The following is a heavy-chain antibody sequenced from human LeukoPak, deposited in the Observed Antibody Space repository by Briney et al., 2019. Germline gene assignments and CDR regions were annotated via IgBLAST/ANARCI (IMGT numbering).Heavy chain of an antibody. Sequence: GGSLRLSCSASGFSFSSYSMYWVRQAPGKGMEYVATISSDGIGAMYVDSVEGRFAISRDNSKNTLYLQRSRLRLEATAVYYCASTVTRLLRNWYFDLWGRGTLVTVSS. CDR3: ASTVTRLLRNWYFDL. CDR1: GFSFSSYS. J-gene: IGHJ2*01. CDR2: ISSDGIGA. V-gene: IGHV3-64D*06. D-gene: IGHD4-17*01.